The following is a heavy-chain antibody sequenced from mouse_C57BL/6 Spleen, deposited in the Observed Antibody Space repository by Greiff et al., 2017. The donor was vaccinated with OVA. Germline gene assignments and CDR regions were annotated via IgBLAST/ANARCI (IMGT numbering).Heavy chain of an antibody. Sequence: QVQLQQSGTELVKPGASVKLSCKASGYTFTSYWMHWVKQRPGQGLEWIGNINPSNGGTNYNEKFKSKATLTVDKSSSTAYMQLSSLTSEDSAVYYCARGGYGSNYLAWFAYWGQGTLVTVSA. D-gene: IGHD2-5*01. CDR3: ARGGYGSNYLAWFAY. CDR2: INPSNGGT. CDR1: GYTFTSYW. V-gene: IGHV1-53*01. J-gene: IGHJ3*01.